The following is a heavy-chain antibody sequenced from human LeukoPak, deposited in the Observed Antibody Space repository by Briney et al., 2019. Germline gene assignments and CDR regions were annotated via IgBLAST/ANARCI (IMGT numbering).Heavy chain of an antibody. CDR2: IDPSDSYT. Sequence: GESLKISCKGSGYSFTSCWISWVRQMPGKGLEWMGRIDPSDSYTNYSPSFQGHVTISADKSISTAYLQWSSLKASDTAMYYCASAKSGSNPDYWGQGTLVTVSS. CDR1: GYSFTSCW. V-gene: IGHV5-10-1*01. D-gene: IGHD5-12*01. J-gene: IGHJ4*02. CDR3: ASAKSGSNPDY.